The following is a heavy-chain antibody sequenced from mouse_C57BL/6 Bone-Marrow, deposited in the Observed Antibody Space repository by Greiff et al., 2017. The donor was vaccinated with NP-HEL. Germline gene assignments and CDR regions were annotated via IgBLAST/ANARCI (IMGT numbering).Heavy chain of an antibody. V-gene: IGHV14-4*01. CDR1: GGSSRDGE. CDR2: IDPENGDT. CDR3: TTSGYSEGFDY. Sequence: EVQLQQSGAELVRGGGEGKGEGREEGGSSRDGEMGGGEERAEQGLEWIGWIDPENGDTEYASKFQGKATITADTSSNTAYLQLSSLTSEDTAVYYCTTSGYSEGFDYWGQGTTLTVSS. J-gene: IGHJ2*01. D-gene: IGHD2-12*01.